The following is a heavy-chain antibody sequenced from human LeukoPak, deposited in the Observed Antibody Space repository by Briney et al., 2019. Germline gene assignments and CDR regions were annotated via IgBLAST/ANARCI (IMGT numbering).Heavy chain of an antibody. V-gene: IGHV3-7*03. J-gene: IGHJ3*01. CDR3: ATSSYSSSSSV. CDR2: INSDGSEG. CDR1: GFPFSGFW. D-gene: IGHD6-6*01. Sequence: HPGGSLRLSCAVSGFPFSGFWMSWSRQAPGKGLEWVARINSDGSEGYYADVVKGRFTISRDNAKNSLYLQINTLGAECTAVYYCATSSYSSSSSVGGEGTMVTVSS.